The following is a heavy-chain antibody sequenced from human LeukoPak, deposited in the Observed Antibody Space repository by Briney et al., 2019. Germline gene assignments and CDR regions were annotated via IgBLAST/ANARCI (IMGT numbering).Heavy chain of an antibody. Sequence: PGGSLTLSCAASGFTFSSYSMNWVRQAPGKGLEWVSYISSSSSTIYYADSVKGRFTISRDNAKNSLYLQMNSLRAEDTAVYYCARDIDYYDSSGYYYWARGTLVSVSS. V-gene: IGHV3-48*01. CDR3: ARDIDYYDSSGYYY. J-gene: IGHJ4*02. CDR1: GFTFSSYS. D-gene: IGHD3-22*01. CDR2: ISSSSSTI.